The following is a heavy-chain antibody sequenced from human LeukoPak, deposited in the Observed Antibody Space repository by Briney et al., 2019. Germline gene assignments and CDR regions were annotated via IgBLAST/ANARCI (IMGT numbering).Heavy chain of an antibody. Sequence: GGSLRLSCASSGFTFSSYSMNCVRQAPGKGLEWVSSISSSSSYIYYADSVKGRFTISRDNDKNSLYLHMNSLRAEDTAVYYCARDPRTLVTPWYFDYWGQGTLVTVSS. CDR1: GFTFSSYS. CDR3: ARDPRTLVTPWYFDY. V-gene: IGHV3-21*01. D-gene: IGHD5-18*01. J-gene: IGHJ4*02. CDR2: ISSSSSYI.